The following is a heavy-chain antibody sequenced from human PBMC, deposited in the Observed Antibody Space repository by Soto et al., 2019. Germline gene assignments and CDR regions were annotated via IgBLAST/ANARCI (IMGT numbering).Heavy chain of an antibody. CDR3: VMLDNYVTPTPQDV. J-gene: IGHJ6*02. Sequence: QVQLVQSGDEVKKPGASVKVSCKASGYIFVNYGIAWVRQAPGQGLEWMGWISPYTGNTHSATKVQGRLTMTTDTSTSTAYMDLGSLTSDDTAVYYCVMLDNYVTPTPQDVWAQGTTVTVSS. CDR2: ISPYTGNT. D-gene: IGHD3-16*01. CDR1: GYIFVNYG. V-gene: IGHV1-18*01.